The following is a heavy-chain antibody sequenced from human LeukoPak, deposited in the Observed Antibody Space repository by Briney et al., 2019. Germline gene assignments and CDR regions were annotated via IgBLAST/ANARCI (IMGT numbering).Heavy chain of an antibody. CDR2: IYYSGST. V-gene: IGHV4-39*02. J-gene: IGHJ6*02. CDR3: ARDPAMVRGPMRVYYYYGMDV. CDR1: GGSISSSSYY. Sequence: SETLSLTCTVSGGSISSSSYYWGWIRQPPGKGLEWIGSIYYSGSTYYNPSLKSRVTISVDTSKNQFSLKLSSVTAADTAVYYCARDPAMVRGPMRVYYYYGMDVWGQGTTVTVSS. D-gene: IGHD3-10*01.